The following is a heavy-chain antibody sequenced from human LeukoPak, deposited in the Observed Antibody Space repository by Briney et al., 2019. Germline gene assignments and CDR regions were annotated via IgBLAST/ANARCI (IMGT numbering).Heavy chain of an antibody. V-gene: IGHV3-23*01. CDR2: VSGSGSIT. CDR3: ANLGLDSLDV. Sequence: PGGSLRLSCAASGFTFSSYTMSWVRQAPGKGLRWVSAVSGSGSITSHSDSVRGRFTISGDNSKSTLYLQMNSLRAEDTAVYYCANLGLDSLDVWGQGTTVTVSS. D-gene: IGHD3/OR15-3a*01. J-gene: IGHJ6*02. CDR1: GFTFSSYT.